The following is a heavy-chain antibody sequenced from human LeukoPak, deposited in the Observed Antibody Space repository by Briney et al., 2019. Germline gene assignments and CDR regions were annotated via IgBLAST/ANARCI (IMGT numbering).Heavy chain of an antibody. CDR1: GGSLSSGGHF. J-gene: IGHJ5*01. CDR2: INHNGNS. V-gene: IGHV4-31*03. CDR3: ARDGRSGYYTGWLDS. Sequence: SETLSLTCTVSGGSLSSGGHFWSWSRQHPEKGLEWIAYINHNGNSYDNPSLRGRVSISVDTSKNQFSLKLTSVTAADTAVYFCARDGRSGYYTGWLDSWGQGTLVTVSS. D-gene: IGHD3-3*01.